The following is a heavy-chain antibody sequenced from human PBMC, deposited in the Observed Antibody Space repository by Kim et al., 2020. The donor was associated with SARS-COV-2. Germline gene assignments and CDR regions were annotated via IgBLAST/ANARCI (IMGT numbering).Heavy chain of an antibody. Sequence: GASLKISCKGSGYSFTRNWISWVRQMPGKGLEWMGRIDPLDSYTIYSPSFQGHFTLSVDNSINTAYLRWSSLKASDTARYYCARGSSSTDYNYYGMDVWGQGTTVTVSS. CDR1: GYSFTRNW. D-gene: IGHD6-13*01. V-gene: IGHV5-10-1*01. CDR2: IDPLDSYT. J-gene: IGHJ6*02. CDR3: ARGSSSTDYNYYGMDV.